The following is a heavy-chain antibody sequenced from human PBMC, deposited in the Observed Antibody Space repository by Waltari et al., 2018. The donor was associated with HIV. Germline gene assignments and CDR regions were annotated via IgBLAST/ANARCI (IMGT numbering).Heavy chain of an antibody. CDR2: ISSDGSTT. CDR1: GFTFRSYW. V-gene: IGHV3-74*01. Sequence: EVQLVESGGRLVQPGGSLRLSCAASGFTFRSYWMHWVRQAQGKGLVWVSCISSDGSTTNYADAVKGRLTICRDNAKNTLYLQMNSLRADDTAVYYCARENTMTYYDALDIWGQGTMVTVSS. D-gene: IGHD4-17*01. J-gene: IGHJ3*02. CDR3: ARENTMTYYDALDI.